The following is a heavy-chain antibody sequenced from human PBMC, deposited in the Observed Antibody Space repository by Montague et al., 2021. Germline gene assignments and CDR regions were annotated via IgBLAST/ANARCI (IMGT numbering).Heavy chain of an antibody. Sequence: SLRLSCAASGFTFSTSWMSWVRQAPGHGLEWVAHIRDDGGATYHVDSVKGRFTISRDNAKNSLYLQMSSLRAEDTAVYYCARYTYYYCDYWGQGTLVTVSS. CDR1: GFTFSTSW. CDR3: ARYTYYYCDY. J-gene: IGHJ4*02. D-gene: IGHD1-26*01. V-gene: IGHV3-7*03. CDR2: IRDDGGAT.